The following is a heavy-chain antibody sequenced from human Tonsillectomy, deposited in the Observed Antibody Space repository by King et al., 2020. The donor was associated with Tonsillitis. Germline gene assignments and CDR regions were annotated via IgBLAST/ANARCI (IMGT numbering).Heavy chain of an antibody. J-gene: IGHJ6*02. Sequence: VQLVESGGGLIQPGGSLRLSCAASGFTFSSYAMNWVRQAPGKGLEWVSDISGSGGSTYYADSVEGRFAISRDNSKNTLYLQMNSLGAEDTAVYYCAKDRDFWSPHGMDVWGQGTTVTVSS. D-gene: IGHD3-3*01. CDR1: GFTFSSYA. CDR2: ISGSGGST. V-gene: IGHV3-23*04. CDR3: AKDRDFWSPHGMDV.